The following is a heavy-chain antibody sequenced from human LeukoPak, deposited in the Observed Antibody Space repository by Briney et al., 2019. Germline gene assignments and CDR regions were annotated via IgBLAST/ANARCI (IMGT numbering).Heavy chain of an antibody. CDR2: ISSSSSYI. D-gene: IGHD1-20*01. V-gene: IGHV3-21*04. Sequence: GGSLRLSCAASGFTFSSYSMNWVRQAPGRGLEWVSSISSSSSYIYYADSVKGRFTISRDNSKNTLYLQMNSLRAEDTAVYYCAKALLDHNWNGDGGIDYWGQGTLVTVSS. J-gene: IGHJ4*02. CDR3: AKALLDHNWNGDGGIDY. CDR1: GFTFSSYS.